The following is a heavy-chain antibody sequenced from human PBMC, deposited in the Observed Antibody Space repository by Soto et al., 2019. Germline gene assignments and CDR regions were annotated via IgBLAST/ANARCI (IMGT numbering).Heavy chain of an antibody. V-gene: IGHV3-23*01. Sequence: PGGSLRLSCAASGFTFHTYAMTWVRQAPEKGLEWVSAITGGGGRTYYADSVKGRFTISRDNSKNTLYLQMNSLRVEDTAVYYCAKRGFDSGGWDYYALDVWGQGPAVTVSS. CDR1: GFTFHTYA. CDR3: AKRGFDSGGWDYYALDV. CDR2: ITGGGGRT. D-gene: IGHD5-12*01. J-gene: IGHJ6*02.